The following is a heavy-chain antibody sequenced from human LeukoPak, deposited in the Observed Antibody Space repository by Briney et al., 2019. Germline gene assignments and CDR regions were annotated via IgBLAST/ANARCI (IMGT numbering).Heavy chain of an antibody. D-gene: IGHD3-10*01. CDR2: IRYDGSNK. J-gene: IGHJ6*02. CDR3: AKAPIYGSGSYRYGMDV. Sequence: SGGSLRLSCAASGFTFSSYGMHWVRQAPGKGLEWVAFIRYDGSNKYYADSVKGRFTISRDNSKNTLYLQMNSLRAEDTAVYYCAKAPIYGSGSYRYGMDVWGQGTTVTVSS. V-gene: IGHV3-30*02. CDR1: GFTFSSYG.